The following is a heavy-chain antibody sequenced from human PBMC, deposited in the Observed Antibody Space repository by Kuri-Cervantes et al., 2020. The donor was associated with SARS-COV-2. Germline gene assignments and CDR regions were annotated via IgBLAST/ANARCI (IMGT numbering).Heavy chain of an antibody. CDR3: ARGGYSYAYYHYYYLDL. D-gene: IGHD5-18*01. CDR1: GFTVSSNY. J-gene: IGHJ6*03. Sequence: GESLKISCAASGFTVSSNYMTWVRQAPGKGLEWVSVIYAAGATYYADSVKDRFTISRDNSSNTLYLQMNSLRAEDTAVYYCARGGYSYAYYHYYYLDLWGKGITITVSS. CDR2: IYAAGAT. V-gene: IGHV3-66*01.